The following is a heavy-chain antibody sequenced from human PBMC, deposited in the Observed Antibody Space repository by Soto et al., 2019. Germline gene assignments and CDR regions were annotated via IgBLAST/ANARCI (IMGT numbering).Heavy chain of an antibody. CDR2: IAYDSSNK. Sequence: VQLLESGGGLIQPGGSLRLSCAASGFTFSYGIPWLRQAPGKGLEWVAYIAYDSSNKFYGDSVKGRFAISRDNSNYRQFLQINSLRAEEPAVYYCAKLVIGKCRSNTGDDYWGQVTLVAISS. D-gene: IGHD2-2*01. CDR3: AKLVIGKCRSNTGDDY. J-gene: IGHJ4*02. V-gene: IGHV3-30*18. CDR1: GFTFSYG.